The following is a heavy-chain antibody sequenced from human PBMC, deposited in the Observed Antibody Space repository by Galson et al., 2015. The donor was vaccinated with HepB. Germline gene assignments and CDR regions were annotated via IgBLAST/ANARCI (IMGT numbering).Heavy chain of an antibody. CDR2: IYSGGRT. Sequence: SLRLSCAASGFIVSTNYMSWVRQAPGKGLEWVSVIYSGGRTYYADSVKGRFTISRDNSKSTLYLQMNSLRAEDTAVYYCARETQFRYFDWFIDYWGQGTLVSVSS. J-gene: IGHJ4*02. D-gene: IGHD3-9*01. CDR1: GFIVSTNY. V-gene: IGHV3-53*01. CDR3: ARETQFRYFDWFIDY.